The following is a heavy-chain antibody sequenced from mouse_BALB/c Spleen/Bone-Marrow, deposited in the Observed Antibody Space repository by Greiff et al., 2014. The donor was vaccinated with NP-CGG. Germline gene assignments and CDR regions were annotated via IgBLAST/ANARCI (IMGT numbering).Heavy chain of an antibody. CDR3: ARFPYDYGGGDY. V-gene: IGHV14-3*02. CDR2: IDPANGNT. J-gene: IGHJ2*01. D-gene: IGHD2-4*01. CDR1: GFNIKDTY. Sequence: VQLKESGAELVKPGAPVKLSCTASGFNIKDTYMHWVKQRPEQGLEWIGRIDPANGNTKYDPKFQGKATITADTSSNTAYLQLSSLTSEDTAVYYCARFPYDYGGGDYWGQGTTLTVSS.